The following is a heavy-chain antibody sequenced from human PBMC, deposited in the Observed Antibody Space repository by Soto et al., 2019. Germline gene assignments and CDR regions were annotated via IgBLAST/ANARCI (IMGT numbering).Heavy chain of an antibody. D-gene: IGHD4-17*01. CDR3: ARDGVAVTTGISGY. Sequence: QVQLVQSGAEVKKPGASVKVSCKASGYTFTSYGISWVRQAPGQGLEWMGWISAYNGNTKYAQDFQDRVTMTTDTSTNTAYMELMSLRSDDTAIYYCARDGVAVTTGISGYWGQGTLVTVSS. J-gene: IGHJ4*02. V-gene: IGHV1-18*04. CDR1: GYTFTSYG. CDR2: ISAYNGNT.